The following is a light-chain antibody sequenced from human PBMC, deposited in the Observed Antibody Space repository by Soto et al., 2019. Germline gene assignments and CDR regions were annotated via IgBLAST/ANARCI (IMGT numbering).Light chain of an antibody. Sequence: DIQMTQSPSPLSASVGDGVTITCRASQNISVWLAWYQQRPGKAPKFLIYDASSLETGVPSRFSGSGSGTEFTLAIRSLQPDDFATYYYQQYDSSSPTFGQGTKLVIK. CDR1: QNISVW. J-gene: IGKJ2*01. V-gene: IGKV1-5*01. CDR3: QQYDSSSPT. CDR2: DAS.